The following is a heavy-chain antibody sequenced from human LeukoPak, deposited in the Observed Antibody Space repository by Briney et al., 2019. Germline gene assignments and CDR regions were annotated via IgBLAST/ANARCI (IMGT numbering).Heavy chain of an antibody. J-gene: IGHJ5*02. Sequence: ASVKVSCKDSGYTLTSYGISWVRQAPGQGLEWMGWISAYNGNTNYAQKLQGRVTMTTDTSTSTAYMELRSLRSDDTAVYYCSIAVAGTFWFDPWGQGTLVTVSS. CDR3: SIAVAGTFWFDP. V-gene: IGHV1-18*01. CDR1: GYTLTSYG. CDR2: ISAYNGNT. D-gene: IGHD6-19*01.